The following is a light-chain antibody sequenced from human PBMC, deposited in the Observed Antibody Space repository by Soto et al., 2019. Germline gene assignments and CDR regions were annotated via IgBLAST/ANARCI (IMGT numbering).Light chain of an antibody. CDR1: QSVSSY. J-gene: IGKJ5*01. Sequence: EIVLTQSPATLSLSRLEGGSRCGRASQSVSSYLAWYQQKPGQAPRLLIYDASNRATGIPARFSGSGSGTDFTLTISSLETEDFAVYYCQQRSNWPAFGQGTRLEI. V-gene: IGKV3-11*01. CDR2: DAS. CDR3: QQRSNWPA.